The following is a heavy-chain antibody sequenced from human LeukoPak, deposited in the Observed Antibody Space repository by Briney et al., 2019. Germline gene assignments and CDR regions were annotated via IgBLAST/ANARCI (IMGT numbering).Heavy chain of an antibody. Sequence: SSETLSLTCTVSGGSISSYYWSWLRQPPGKGGEWIGYIYYSGSTNYNPSLKSRVTISVATSKNQFSLKLSSVTAADTAVYYCARDVDYGSGSYYKDSNWFDPWGQGTLVTVSS. D-gene: IGHD3-10*01. J-gene: IGHJ5*02. V-gene: IGHV4-59*01. CDR3: ARDVDYGSGSYYKDSNWFDP. CDR2: IYYSGST. CDR1: GGSISSYY.